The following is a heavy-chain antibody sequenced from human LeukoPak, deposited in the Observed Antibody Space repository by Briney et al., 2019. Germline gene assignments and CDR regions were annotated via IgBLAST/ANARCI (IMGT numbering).Heavy chain of an antibody. CDR1: GFTFSSYD. Sequence: GGSLRLSCAASGFTFSSYDMHWVRQATGKGLEWVSAIGTAGDTYYPGSVKGRFTISRENAKNSLYLQMNSLRAGDTAVYYCARIPTSGAFDYWGQGTLVTVSS. D-gene: IGHD4/OR15-4a*01. V-gene: IGHV3-13*01. J-gene: IGHJ4*02. CDR3: ARIPTSGAFDY. CDR2: IGTAGDT.